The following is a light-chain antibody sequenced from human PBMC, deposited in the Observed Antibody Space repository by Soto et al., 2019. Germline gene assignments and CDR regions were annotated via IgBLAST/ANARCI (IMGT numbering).Light chain of an antibody. J-gene: IGKJ5*01. CDR2: GAS. CDR3: QQRSNWPPKIT. CDR1: QSVSNDF. V-gene: IGKV3D-20*02. Sequence: EIVLTQSPGILSLSPGERATLSCRASQSVSNDFLAWYQQKPGQAPRLLIYGASTRATDVPDRFSGSGSGADFTLTISRLEPEDFAVYYCQQRSNWPPKITFGQGTRLEIK.